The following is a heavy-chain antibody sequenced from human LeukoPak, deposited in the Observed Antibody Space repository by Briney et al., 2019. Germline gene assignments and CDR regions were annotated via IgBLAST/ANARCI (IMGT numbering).Heavy chain of an antibody. V-gene: IGHV1-18*04. D-gene: IGHD5-18*01. CDR3: ARGGDTGPGLGMKIDY. Sequence: GASVKVSCKASGYTFTSYGISWVRQAPGQVLEWMGWISAYNGNTNYAQKLQGRVTMTTDTSTSTAYMELRSLRSDDTAVYYCARGGDTGPGLGMKIDYWGQGTLVTVSS. CDR1: GYTFTSYG. CDR2: ISAYNGNT. J-gene: IGHJ4*02.